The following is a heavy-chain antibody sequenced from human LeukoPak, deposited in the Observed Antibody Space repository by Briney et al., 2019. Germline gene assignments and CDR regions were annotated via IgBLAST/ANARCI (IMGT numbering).Heavy chain of an antibody. D-gene: IGHD3-16*01. CDR2: INPNSGGT. J-gene: IGHJ4*02. CDR3: ARVDRLGELFPPFDY. V-gene: IGHV1-2*06. Sequence: ASVKVSCKASGYTFTGYYMHWVRQAPGQGLEWMGRINPNSGGTNYAQKFQGRVTMTRDTSISTAYMELSRLRSDDTAVYYCARVDRLGELFPPFDYWGQGTLVTVSS. CDR1: GYTFTGYY.